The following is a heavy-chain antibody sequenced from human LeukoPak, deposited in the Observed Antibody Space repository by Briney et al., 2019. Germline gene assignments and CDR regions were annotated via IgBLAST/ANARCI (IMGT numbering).Heavy chain of an antibody. D-gene: IGHD3-10*01. Sequence: GGSLRLSCAASGFTFSSYAMSWVRQAPGKGLEWVSAIGASGGATYYADSVKGRFTISRDNSKNTLYLQMNSLRAEDTAVYYCAKDLGYYGSGSYFYFDYWGQGTLVTVSS. J-gene: IGHJ4*02. CDR1: GFTFSSYA. V-gene: IGHV3-23*01. CDR3: AKDLGYYGSGSYFYFDY. CDR2: IGASGGAT.